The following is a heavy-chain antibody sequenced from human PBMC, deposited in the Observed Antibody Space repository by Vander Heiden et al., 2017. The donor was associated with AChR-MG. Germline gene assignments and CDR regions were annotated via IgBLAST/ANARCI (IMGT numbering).Heavy chain of an antibody. D-gene: IGHD4-17*01. CDR1: GLTFSSYG. J-gene: IGHJ4*02. V-gene: IGHV3-30*02. CDR2: IRYDGTNK. Sequence: QVQLVESGGGVVQPGGSLTLSCAASGLTFSSYGMHWVRQAPGKGLEWVAFIRYDGTNKYYTDSVKSRFTISRDNSKNTLFLQMNSLGLEDTAVYFCAKDGTTVTTGGRFDYWGQGTLVTVSS. CDR3: AKDGTTVTTGGRFDY.